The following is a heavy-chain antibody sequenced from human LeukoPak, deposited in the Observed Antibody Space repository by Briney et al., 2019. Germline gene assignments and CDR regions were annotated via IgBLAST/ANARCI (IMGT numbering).Heavy chain of an antibody. CDR1: GYTFTSYY. CDR2: INPSGGST. J-gene: IGHJ4*02. D-gene: IGHD3-22*01. CDR3: ARGVFDSSGYYGYFDY. Sequence: ASVKVFCKASGYTFTSYYMHWVRQAPGQGLEWMGIINPSGGSTSYAQKFQGRVTMTRDTSTSTVYMELSSLRSEDTAVYYCARGVFDSSGYYGYFDYWGQGTLVTVSS. V-gene: IGHV1-46*01.